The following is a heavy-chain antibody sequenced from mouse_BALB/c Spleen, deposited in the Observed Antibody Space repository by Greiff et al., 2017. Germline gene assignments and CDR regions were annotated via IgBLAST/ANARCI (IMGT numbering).Heavy chain of an antibody. V-gene: IGHV3-6*02. J-gene: IGHJ2*01. CDR3: AKRAWECFDY. CDR1: GYSITSGYS. D-gene: IGHD4-1*01. CDR2: ISYDGSN. Sequence: EVQLQESGPGLVKPSQSLSLTCSVTGYSITSGYSWNWIRQFPGNKLEWMGYISYDGSNNYNPSLKNRISITRDTSKNQFFLKLNSVTTEDTATYYCAKRAWECFDYWGQGTTLTVSS.